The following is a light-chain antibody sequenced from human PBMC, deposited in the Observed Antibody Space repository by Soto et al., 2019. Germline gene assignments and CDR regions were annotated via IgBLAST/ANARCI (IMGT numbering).Light chain of an antibody. Sequence: DLQLTQSPSFLSASVGDRVTITCRASQGIISYLAWYQQKPGKAPNLLVYGASTLQSGVPSRFSGSGSGTEFTLTISSLQPEDFATYYCQQLNSYPLTFGGGTKVE. V-gene: IGKV1-9*01. CDR3: QQLNSYPLT. CDR2: GAS. CDR1: QGIISY. J-gene: IGKJ4*01.